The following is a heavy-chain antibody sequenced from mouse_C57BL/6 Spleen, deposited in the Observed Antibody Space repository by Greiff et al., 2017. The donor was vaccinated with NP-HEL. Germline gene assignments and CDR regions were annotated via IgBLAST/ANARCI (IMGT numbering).Heavy chain of an antibody. CDR1: GFTFTDYY. J-gene: IGHJ4*01. Sequence: EVKLVESGGGLVQPGGSLSLSCAASGFTFTDYYMSWVRQPPGKALEWLGFIRNKANGYTTEYSASVKGRFTIYRDNTQSILYLQMNALRAEDRATYDCARYDYYSSYEKAYAMDDWGKGTSVTVSS. V-gene: IGHV7-3*01. D-gene: IGHD2-5*01. CDR2: IRNKANGYTT. CDR3: ARYDYYSSYEKAYAMDD.